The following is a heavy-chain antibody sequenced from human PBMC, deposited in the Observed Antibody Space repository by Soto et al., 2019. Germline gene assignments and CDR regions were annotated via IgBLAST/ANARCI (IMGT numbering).Heavy chain of an antibody. Sequence: GGSLRLSCAASGFTFSSYDMHWVRQATGKGLEWVSAIGTAGDTYYPGSVKGRFTISGENAKNSLYLQMNSLGAEDTAVYYCARNYDFSDYYYGMDVWGQGTTVTVSS. CDR3: ARNYDFSDYYYGMDV. CDR2: IGTAGDT. CDR1: GFTFSSYD. D-gene: IGHD3-3*01. V-gene: IGHV3-13*01. J-gene: IGHJ6*02.